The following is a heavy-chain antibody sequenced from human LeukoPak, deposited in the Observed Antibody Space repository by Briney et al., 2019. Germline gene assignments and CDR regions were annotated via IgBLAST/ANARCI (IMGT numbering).Heavy chain of an antibody. Sequence: PGGSLRLSCAASGFTFDDYAMHWVRQAPGKGLEWVSGISWNSGSIGYADSVKGRFTISRGNAKNSLYLQMNSLRAEDMALYYCAKGRGYSYGSPALDYWGQGTLVTVSS. V-gene: IGHV3-9*03. CDR1: GFTFDDYA. CDR3: AKGRGYSYGSPALDY. D-gene: IGHD5-18*01. CDR2: ISWNSGSI. J-gene: IGHJ4*02.